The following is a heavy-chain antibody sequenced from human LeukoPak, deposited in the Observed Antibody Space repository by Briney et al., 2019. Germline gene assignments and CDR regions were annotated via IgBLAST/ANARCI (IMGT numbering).Heavy chain of an antibody. CDR2: IRYDGSNE. CDR1: GFTFSSYS. V-gene: IGHV3-30*02. CDR3: AKEGYYYLDV. J-gene: IGHJ6*03. Sequence: GGSLRLSCAASGFTFSSYSMNWVRQAPGKGLEWVAFIRYDGSNECYADSVKSRFTISRDNSKNTLYLQMNSLRPEDTAVYSCAKEGYYYLDVWGKGTTVTISS.